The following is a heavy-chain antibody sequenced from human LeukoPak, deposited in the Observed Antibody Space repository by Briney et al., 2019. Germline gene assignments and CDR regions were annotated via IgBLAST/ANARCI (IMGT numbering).Heavy chain of an antibody. CDR2: TWSDGSNK. Sequence: GGSLRLSCAASGFTLSSYAMHWVRQAPGKGLEWVVVTWSDGSNKNYADSAKGRFTISRDNFKNTVYLQMNSLRAEDTALYYCARGMGGWSINIFDYWGQGTLVTVSS. J-gene: IGHJ4*02. D-gene: IGHD6-19*01. V-gene: IGHV3-33*08. CDR1: GFTLSSYA. CDR3: ARGMGGWSINIFDY.